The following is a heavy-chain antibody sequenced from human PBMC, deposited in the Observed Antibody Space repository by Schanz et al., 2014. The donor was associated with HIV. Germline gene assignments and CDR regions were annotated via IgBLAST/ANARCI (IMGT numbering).Heavy chain of an antibody. CDR2: ISYDGSNK. CDR1: GFTFSSYG. J-gene: IGHJ5*02. CDR3: VGHGSSSS. Sequence: QVQLVESGGGVVQPGRSLRLSCAASGFTFSSYGMHWVRQAPGKGLEWVAVISYDGSNKYYADSVKGRFTISRDNSKSTLYLQMNRLRAEDTAVYYCVGHGSSSSWGLGTLVTVSS. D-gene: IGHD6-6*01. V-gene: IGHV3-30*03.